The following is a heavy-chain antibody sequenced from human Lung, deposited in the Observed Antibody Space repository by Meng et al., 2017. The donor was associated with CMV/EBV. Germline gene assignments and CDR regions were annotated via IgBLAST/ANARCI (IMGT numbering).Heavy chain of an antibody. CDR3: ARLVLSDSDQNYVGWFDP. J-gene: IGHJ5*02. D-gene: IGHD3-16*01. CDR2: IYPGDSDT. Sequence: GGSLRLXCKVSGYSFSTYWIGWVRQMPGKGLEWMGIIYPGDSDTRYSPSFQGQVTISVDKSISTAYLQWSSLKASDTAMYYCARLVLSDSDQNYVGWFDPWGQGXLVTVSS. CDR1: GYSFSTYW. V-gene: IGHV5-51*01.